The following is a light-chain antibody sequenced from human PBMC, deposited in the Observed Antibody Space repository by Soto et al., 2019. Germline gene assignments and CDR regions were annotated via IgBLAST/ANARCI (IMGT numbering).Light chain of an antibody. V-gene: IGKV3-11*01. CDR2: GTS. Sequence: EIVLTQSPASLALSPGERATLSCRASLSVSGYLAWYQQRPNQAPRLLIHGTSNRATGIPARFSGEGSGTDFTLTISSLEPEDSAVYYCQHRANFGQGTRLEMK. CDR1: LSVSGY. J-gene: IGKJ5*01. CDR3: QHRAN.